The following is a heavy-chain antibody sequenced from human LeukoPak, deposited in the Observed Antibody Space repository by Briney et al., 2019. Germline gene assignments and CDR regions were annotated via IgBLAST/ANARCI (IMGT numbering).Heavy chain of an antibody. CDR2: IYNSGST. CDR3: ARDFSHYYGSGSRSAGFDP. V-gene: IGHV4-59*01. D-gene: IGHD3-10*01. Sequence: PSETLSLTCTVSGGSISGNYWSWIRQPPGKGLEWIGYIYNSGSTSYNPSLKGRVTISVDTSKNQFSLNLSSVTAADTAVYYCARDFSHYYGSGSRSAGFDPWGQGILVTASS. J-gene: IGHJ5*02. CDR1: GGSISGNY.